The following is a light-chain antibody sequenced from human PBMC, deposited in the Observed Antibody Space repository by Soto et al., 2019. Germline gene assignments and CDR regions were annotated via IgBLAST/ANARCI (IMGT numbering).Light chain of an antibody. CDR1: QSVSSN. CDR2: GAS. Sequence: EVVMTQSPATLSVSPGERATLSCRASQSVSSNLAWYQQNPGQAPRLLIYGASSRATGIPDRFSGSGSGTDFTLTIRRLEPEDFAVYYCQKSGSSPPALTFGGG. J-gene: IGKJ4*01. V-gene: IGKV3-20*01. CDR3: QKSGSSPPALT.